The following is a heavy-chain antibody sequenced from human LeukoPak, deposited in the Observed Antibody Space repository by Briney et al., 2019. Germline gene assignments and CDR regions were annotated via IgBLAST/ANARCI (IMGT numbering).Heavy chain of an antibody. Sequence: SETLSLTCTVSGGSISSYYWNWIRQPPGKGLEWIGYIYYSGSTNYNPSLKSRVTISVDTSKNQFSLKLSSVTAADTAVYYCARLQITGATLVVDYWGQGTLVTVSS. CDR1: GGSISSYY. CDR3: ARLQITGATLVVDY. J-gene: IGHJ4*02. D-gene: IGHD1-7*01. CDR2: IYYSGST. V-gene: IGHV4-59*08.